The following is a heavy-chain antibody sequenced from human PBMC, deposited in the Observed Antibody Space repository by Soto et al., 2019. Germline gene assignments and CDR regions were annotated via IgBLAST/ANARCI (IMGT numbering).Heavy chain of an antibody. J-gene: IGHJ6*02. D-gene: IGHD1-1*01. CDR3: ARETGPLYFYYYGMDV. CDR1: GGTFKTYA. V-gene: IGHV1-69*12. CDR2: IIPLFGSA. Sequence: QVQLVQSGAEVKRPGSSVRVSCKASGGTFKTYAITWVRQAPGRGLEWMGGIIPLFGSANYSQNFQGRVTITADESTNTAYMELTGLRSEDTAVYYGARETGPLYFYYYGMDVWGQGTTVTVSS.